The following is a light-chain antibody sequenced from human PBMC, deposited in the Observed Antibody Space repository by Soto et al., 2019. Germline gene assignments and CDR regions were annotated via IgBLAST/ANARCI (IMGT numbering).Light chain of an antibody. CDR3: QQYNTYPWT. Sequence: DIQMTQPLSTLSASVGDRVTITCRASQSISSWLAWYQQKPGKAPKLLIYDASSLESGVPSRFSGSGSGTEFTLSISSLQPDDFATYYCQQYNTYPWTFGQGTKVEIK. V-gene: IGKV1-5*01. CDR1: QSISSW. CDR2: DAS. J-gene: IGKJ1*01.